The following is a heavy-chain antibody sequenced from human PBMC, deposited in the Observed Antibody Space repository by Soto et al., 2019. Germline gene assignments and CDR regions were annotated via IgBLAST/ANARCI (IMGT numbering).Heavy chain of an antibody. J-gene: IGHJ4*02. CDR2: IKQDGSEK. V-gene: IGHV3-7*03. CDR1: GFTFTTYW. Sequence: PGGSLRLSCAASGFTFTTYWMSWVRQAPGKGLEWVANIKQDGSEKYYVDSVRGRFTISRDNAWNSVSLQMNSLGVEDTAVYFCAREWSPPLAVFDYWGQGVLVTVYS. D-gene: IGHD1-26*01. CDR3: AREWSPPLAVFDY.